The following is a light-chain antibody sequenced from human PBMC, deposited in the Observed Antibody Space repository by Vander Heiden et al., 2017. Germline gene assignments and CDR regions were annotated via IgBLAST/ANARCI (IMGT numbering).Light chain of an antibody. Sequence: EIVLTQSPATLSLSPGERATLSCRASQSVSSYLAWYQQKPGQAPRLLIYAASSGYGTDFTLTISSREPEDFAVYYCQQHSNWPPLTFGGGTKVEIK. V-gene: IGKV3-11*01. CDR2: AAS. CDR1: QSVSSY. CDR3: QQHSNWPPLT. J-gene: IGKJ4*01.